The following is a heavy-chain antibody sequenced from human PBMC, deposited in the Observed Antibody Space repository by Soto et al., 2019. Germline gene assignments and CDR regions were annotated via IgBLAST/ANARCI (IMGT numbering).Heavy chain of an antibody. D-gene: IGHD3-10*01. J-gene: IGHJ3*02. Sequence: QGELVESEAVVKEPGASVMVSCKSAGYTFRSYGVSWVRQAPGQGLECLGWISPYNGHTTYAKNVQGRVTMTTDTSTSTAYMELRSLRSDDTAMYYCARGGDGSASSAFDIWGQGTMVTVSS. CDR3: ARGGDGSASSAFDI. CDR1: GYTFRSYG. V-gene: IGHV1-18*01. CDR2: ISPYNGHT.